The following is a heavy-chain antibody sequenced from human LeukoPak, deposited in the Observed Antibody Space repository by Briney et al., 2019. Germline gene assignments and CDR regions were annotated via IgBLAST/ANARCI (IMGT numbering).Heavy chain of an antibody. CDR3: TTESSYDYVWGGKYIDY. CDR2: IKSKTDGGTT. J-gene: IGHJ4*02. D-gene: IGHD3-16*01. CDR1: GFTFSSYS. Sequence: GGSLRLSCAASGFTFSSYSMNWVRQAPGKGLEWVGRIKSKTDGGTTDYAAPVKGRFTISRDDSKNTLYLQMNSLKTEDTAVYYCTTESSYDYVWGGKYIDYWGQGTLVTVSS. V-gene: IGHV3-15*01.